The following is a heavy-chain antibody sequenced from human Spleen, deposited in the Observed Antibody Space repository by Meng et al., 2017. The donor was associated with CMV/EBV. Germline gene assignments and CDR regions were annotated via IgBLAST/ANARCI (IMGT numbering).Heavy chain of an antibody. CDR2: IYNSGHI. CDR3: ARGQPRNYYYYYGMDI. Sequence: GSLRLSCTVSGGSISSGINYWAWIRQPPGKGLEWIGSIYNSGHIYYDPSLKSRVTISVDTSKNQFSLKLGTVTAADTAVYFCARGQPRNYYYYYGMDIWGQGTTVTVSS. V-gene: IGHV4-39*07. CDR1: GGSISSGINY. D-gene: IGHD6-6*01. J-gene: IGHJ6*02.